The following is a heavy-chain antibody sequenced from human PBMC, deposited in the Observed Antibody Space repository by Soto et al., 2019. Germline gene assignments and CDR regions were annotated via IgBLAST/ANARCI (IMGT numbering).Heavy chain of an antibody. Sequence: SETLSLTCAVYGGSFSGYYWSWIRQPPGKGLEWIGEINHSGSTNYNPSLKSRVTISVDTSKNQFSLKLSSVTAADTAVYYCARGLGIAAARHPSRTYNWFDPWGQGTLVTVSS. V-gene: IGHV4-34*01. CDR2: INHSGST. J-gene: IGHJ5*02. CDR3: ARGLGIAAARHPSRTYNWFDP. CDR1: GGSFSGYY. D-gene: IGHD6-13*01.